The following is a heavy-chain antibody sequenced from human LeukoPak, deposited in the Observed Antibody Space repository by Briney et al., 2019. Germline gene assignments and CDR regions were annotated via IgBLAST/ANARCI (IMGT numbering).Heavy chain of an antibody. Sequence: SETLSLTCTVSGGSISSYYWSWIRQPPGKGLEWIGYIQNSGKSNFNTSLKSRVTISLDTSKNQFSLALNSVTAADTAMYYCARGRITIFGAITPHFDNWGQGTLVTVSS. CDR2: IQNSGKS. V-gene: IGHV4-59*01. CDR3: ARGRITIFGAITPHFDN. J-gene: IGHJ4*02. D-gene: IGHD3-3*01. CDR1: GGSISSYY.